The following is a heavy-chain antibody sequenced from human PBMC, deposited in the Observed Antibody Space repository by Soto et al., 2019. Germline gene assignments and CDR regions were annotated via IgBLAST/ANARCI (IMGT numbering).Heavy chain of an antibody. V-gene: IGHV4-31*11. CDR3: ARSVFP. J-gene: IGHJ5*02. Sequence: SETLSLTCAVSGGSIISGGYSWSWLRQPPGKGLEWIGYIYYSGSTYYNPSLKSRLTISVDTSKNQFSLKLSSVTAADTAVYYCARSVFPWGQGTLVTVSS. CDR2: IYYSGST. CDR1: GGSIISGGYS.